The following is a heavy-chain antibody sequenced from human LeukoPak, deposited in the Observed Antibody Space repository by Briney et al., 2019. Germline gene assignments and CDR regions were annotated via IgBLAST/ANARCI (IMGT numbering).Heavy chain of an antibody. CDR2: IYHSGST. Sequence: PSETLSLTCTVSGYSISSGYYWGWIRQPPVKGLEWIGSIYHSGSTYYNPSLKSRVTISVDTSKNQFSLKLSSVTAADTAVYYCARGSGSYPGRFDYWGQGTLVTVSS. V-gene: IGHV4-38-2*02. J-gene: IGHJ4*02. CDR3: ARGSGSYPGRFDY. D-gene: IGHD1-26*01. CDR1: GYSISSGYY.